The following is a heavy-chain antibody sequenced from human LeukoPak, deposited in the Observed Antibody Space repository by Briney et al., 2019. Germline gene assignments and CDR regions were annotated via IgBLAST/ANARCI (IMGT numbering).Heavy chain of an antibody. V-gene: IGHV3-30*02. Sequence: GGSLRLSCAASGFTFSSYGMHWVRQAPGKGLKWVAFIRYDGSNKYYADSVKGRFTISRDNSKNTLYLQMNSLRAEDTAVYYCAKRPSFGGSPFGYWGQGTLVTVSS. CDR1: GFTFSSYG. CDR3: AKRPSFGGSPFGY. CDR2: IRYDGSNK. D-gene: IGHD3-16*01. J-gene: IGHJ4*02.